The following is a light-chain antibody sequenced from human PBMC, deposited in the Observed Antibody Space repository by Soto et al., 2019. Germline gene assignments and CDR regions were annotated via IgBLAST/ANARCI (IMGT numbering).Light chain of an antibody. CDR2: HAS. CDR3: QQYMSYS. Sequence: DIQLTQSPSTLPASVVDRVTITCRASQSPSNWLAWSHQKPRTAPKLLIYHASTLESGVPSRFSGSGSGTEFTLTISGLQHDDFATYYCQQYMSYSFGQGTKVDI. CDR1: QSPSNW. V-gene: IGKV1-5*01. J-gene: IGKJ1*01.